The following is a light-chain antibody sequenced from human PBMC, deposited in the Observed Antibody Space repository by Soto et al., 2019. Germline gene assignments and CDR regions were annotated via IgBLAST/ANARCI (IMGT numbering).Light chain of an antibody. J-gene: IGKJ4*01. CDR3: QQYDNRPLT. CDR2: DVS. Sequence: DIQMTQSPSSLSVSVGDRVTITCQASQDITNYLNWYQQKPGKAPKLLIYDVSKLEAGVPSRFSGSGSGTDFTLTISSLQPEDIATYYCQQYDNRPLTFGGGTKVEIK. CDR1: QDITNY. V-gene: IGKV1-33*01.